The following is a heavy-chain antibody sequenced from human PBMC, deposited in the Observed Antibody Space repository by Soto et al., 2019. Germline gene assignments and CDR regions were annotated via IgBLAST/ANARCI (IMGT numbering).Heavy chain of an antibody. V-gene: IGHV4-39*01. Sequence: SETLSLTCTVSGGSISSSSYYWGWIRQPPGKGLEWIGSIYYSGSTYYNPSLKSRVTISVDTSKNQFSLKLSSVTAADTAVYYCARRELEYSSSSGNNWFDPWGQGTLVTVSS. CDR1: GGSISSSSYY. D-gene: IGHD6-6*01. CDR3: ARRELEYSSSSGNNWFDP. CDR2: IYYSGST. J-gene: IGHJ5*02.